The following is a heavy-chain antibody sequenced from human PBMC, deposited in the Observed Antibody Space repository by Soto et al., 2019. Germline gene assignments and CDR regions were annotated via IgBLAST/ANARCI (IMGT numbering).Heavy chain of an antibody. CDR1: GYTFTSYG. J-gene: IGHJ6*02. CDR2: ISAYNGNT. V-gene: IGHV1-18*04. CDR3: AREVLLWFGESYGMDV. D-gene: IGHD3-10*01. Sequence: QVQLAQSGAEVKKPGASVKVSCKASGYTFTSYGISWVRQAPGQGLEWMGWISAYNGNTNYAQKLQDRVTMTTDTSTSTAYMELRSLRSDDTAVYYCAREVLLWFGESYGMDVWGQGTTVTVSS.